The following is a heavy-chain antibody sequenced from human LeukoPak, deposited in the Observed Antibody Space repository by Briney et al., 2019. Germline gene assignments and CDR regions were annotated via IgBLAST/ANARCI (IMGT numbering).Heavy chain of an antibody. V-gene: IGHV3-23*01. J-gene: IGHJ4*02. CDR1: GFTFSIHA. D-gene: IGHD1-1*01. CDR3: AKDWIPYNRVFDCFDF. Sequence: GGSLRLSCAGSGFTFSIHAMSWVRQAPGKGLEWASTIGGGDTYYADSVKGWFTISRDDSQSTVHLQMNSLRAEGTAVYYCAKDWIPYNRVFDCFDFWGQGTLVTVSS. CDR2: IGGGDT.